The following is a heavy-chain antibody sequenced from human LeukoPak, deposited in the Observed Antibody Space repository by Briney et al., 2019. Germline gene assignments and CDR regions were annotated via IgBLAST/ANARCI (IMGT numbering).Heavy chain of an antibody. CDR1: GFTFSSYG. D-gene: IGHD5-18*01. J-gene: IGHJ4*02. V-gene: IGHV3-30*18. CDR3: AKCDTYGLEGGFDY. CDR2: ISYDGSNK. Sequence: GGSLRLSCAASGFTFSSYGMHWVRQAPGKGLEWVAVISYDGSNKYYADSVKGRFTISRGNSKNTLYLQMNSLRAEDTAVYYCAKCDTYGLEGGFDYWGQGTLVTVSS.